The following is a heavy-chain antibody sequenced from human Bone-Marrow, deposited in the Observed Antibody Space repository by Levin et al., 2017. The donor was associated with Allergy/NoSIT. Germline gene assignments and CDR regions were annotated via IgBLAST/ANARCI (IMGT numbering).Heavy chain of an antibody. J-gene: IGHJ3*02. Sequence: SQTLSLTCTVSGGSISSGDYYWSWIRQPPGKGLEWIGYIYYSGSTYYNPSLKSRVTISVDTSKNQFSLKLSSVTAADTAVYYCARAFVFNKVYCTNGVCYLSDAFDIWGQGTMVTVSS. CDR1: GGSISSGDYY. V-gene: IGHV4-30-4*01. D-gene: IGHD2-8*01. CDR3: ARAFVFNKVYCTNGVCYLSDAFDI. CDR2: IYYSGST.